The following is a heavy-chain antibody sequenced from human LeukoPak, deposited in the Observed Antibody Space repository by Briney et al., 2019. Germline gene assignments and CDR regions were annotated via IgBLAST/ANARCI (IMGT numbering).Heavy chain of an antibody. V-gene: IGHV3-23*01. CDR2: TSGSGGST. D-gene: IGHD6-13*01. CDR1: GFTFSSYA. J-gene: IGHJ4*02. CDR3: ARVGSIAAAGTPDY. Sequence: GGSLRLSCAASGFTFSSYAMNWVRQAPGKGLEWVSATSGSGGSTYYADSVKGRFTISRDNSKNTLYLQVNSLRAEDTAVYYCARVGSIAAAGTPDYWGQGTLVTVSS.